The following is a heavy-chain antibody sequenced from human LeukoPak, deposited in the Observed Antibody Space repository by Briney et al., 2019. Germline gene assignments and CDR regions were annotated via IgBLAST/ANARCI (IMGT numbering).Heavy chain of an antibody. CDR1: EFTVSRDY. Sequence: GGSLRLSCTASEFTVSRDYMLWVRQAPGKGLEWVSLIFSNGDTHYADSVKGRFTISRDTSKNTVSLQMNSLRVEDTAMYYCTRDQMNYWGQGTLVTVSS. CDR3: TRDQMNY. CDR2: IFSNGDT. J-gene: IGHJ4*02. V-gene: IGHV3-53*01. D-gene: IGHD5-24*01.